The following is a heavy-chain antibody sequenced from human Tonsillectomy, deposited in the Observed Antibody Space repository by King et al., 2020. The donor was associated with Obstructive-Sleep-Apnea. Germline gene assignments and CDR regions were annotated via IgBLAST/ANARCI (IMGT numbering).Heavy chain of an antibody. Sequence: VQLVQSGAEVKKPGESLKISCKGSGYSFTNYWIGWVRQMPGKGLEWMGVMYPGDSDTRYSPSFQGQVTISADKSISTAYLQWSGLKSSDTAIYYCARHYPSFGDSGYFDYWGQGTLVTVSS. CDR2: MYPGDSDT. CDR1: GYSFTNYW. D-gene: IGHD4-17*01. J-gene: IGHJ4*02. CDR3: ARHYPSFGDSGYFDY. V-gene: IGHV5-51*01.